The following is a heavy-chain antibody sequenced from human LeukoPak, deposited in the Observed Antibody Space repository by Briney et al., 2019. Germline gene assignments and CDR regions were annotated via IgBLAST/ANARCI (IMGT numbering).Heavy chain of an antibody. CDR1: GFTFSSYW. J-gene: IGHJ6*03. V-gene: IGHV3-74*01. CDR3: ARRRGSDYYYYMDV. CDR2: INSDGSST. Sequence: GGSLRLSCAASGFTFSSYWMHWVRQAPGKGLVWVSRINSDGSSTSYADSVKGRFTISRDNAKNTLYLQMNSLRAEDTAVYYCARRRGSDYYYYMDVWGKGTTVTVSS. D-gene: IGHD1-26*01.